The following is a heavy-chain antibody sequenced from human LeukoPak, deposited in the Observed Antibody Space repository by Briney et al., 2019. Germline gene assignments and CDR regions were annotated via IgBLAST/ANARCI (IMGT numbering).Heavy chain of an antibody. CDR1: GGSVSSDGYY. V-gene: IGHV4-31*03. CDR3: ARHSAGFRGVPHNWFDP. Sequence: PSETLSLTCTVSGGSVSSDGYYWSWIRQHPGKGLEWIGYIYYSGSTYYNPSLKSRLTISVDTSKNQFSLKLSSVTAADTAVYYCARHSAGFRGVPHNWFDPWGQGTLVTVSS. J-gene: IGHJ5*02. D-gene: IGHD3-10*01. CDR2: IYYSGST.